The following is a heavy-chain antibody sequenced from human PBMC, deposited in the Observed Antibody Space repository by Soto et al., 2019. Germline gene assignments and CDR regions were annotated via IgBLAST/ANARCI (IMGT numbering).Heavy chain of an antibody. CDR1: GFTFSSYW. D-gene: IGHD6-6*01. CDR3: AREWEYSRSLGLDY. CDR2: IKQDGSEK. Sequence: GGSLRLSCAASGFTFSSYWMSWVRQAPGKGLEWVANIKQDGSEKYYVDSVKGRFTISRDNAKNSLYLQMNSLRAEDTAVYYCAREWEYSRSLGLDYWGQGTLVTVSS. V-gene: IGHV3-7*01. J-gene: IGHJ4*02.